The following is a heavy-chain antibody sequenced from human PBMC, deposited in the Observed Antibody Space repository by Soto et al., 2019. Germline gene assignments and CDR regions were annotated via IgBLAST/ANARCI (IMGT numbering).Heavy chain of an antibody. Sequence: ASETLSLTCAVSGHSIRSNTWWGWIRQPPGKGLEWIGYIYHSGSTYYNPSLKSRVTISVDRSKNQVSLKLSSVTAADTAVYYCARSMTTVTSNDYWGQGTLVTVSS. CDR1: GHSIRSNTW. CDR3: ARSMTTVTSNDY. D-gene: IGHD4-17*01. CDR2: IYHSGST. J-gene: IGHJ4*02. V-gene: IGHV4-28*01.